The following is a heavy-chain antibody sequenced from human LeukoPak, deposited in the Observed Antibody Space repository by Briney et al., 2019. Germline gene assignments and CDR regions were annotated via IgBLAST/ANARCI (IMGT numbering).Heavy chain of an antibody. CDR1: GITFSGYA. J-gene: IGHJ4*02. CDR2: ISGSGGNT. Sequence: GGSLRLSCAASGITFSGYAMSWVRQAPGKGLEWVSGISGSGGNTYYADSVKGRFTISRDNSKNTLYLQMNSLRAEDTAVYYCAKEGIVVVPAARMGGGGFDFWGQGTLVTVSS. V-gene: IGHV3-23*01. CDR3: AKEGIVVVPAARMGGGGFDF. D-gene: IGHD2-2*01.